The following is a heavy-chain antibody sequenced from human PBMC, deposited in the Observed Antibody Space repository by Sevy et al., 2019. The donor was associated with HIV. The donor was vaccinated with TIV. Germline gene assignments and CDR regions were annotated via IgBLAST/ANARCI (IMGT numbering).Heavy chain of an antibody. CDR2: IYYSGST. CDR1: GYSISSGYY. CDR3: ARDLGSGWPDYYYYYMDV. J-gene: IGHJ6*03. Sequence: SETLSLTCAVSGYSISSGYYWGWIRQPPGKGLEWIGSIYYSGSTYYNPSLKSRVTISVDTSKNQFSLKLGPVTAADTAVYYCARDLGSGWPDYYYYYMDVWGKGTTVTVSS. V-gene: IGHV4-38-2*02. D-gene: IGHD6-19*01.